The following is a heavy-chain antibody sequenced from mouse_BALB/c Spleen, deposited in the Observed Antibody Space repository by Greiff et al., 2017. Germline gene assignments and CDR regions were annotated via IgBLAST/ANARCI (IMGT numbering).Heavy chain of an antibody. V-gene: IGHV5-17*02. J-gene: IGHJ3*01. CDR1: GFTFSSFG. CDR2: ISSGSSTI. CDR3: ARNPDGYYPFAY. Sequence: EVHLVESGGGLVQPGGSRKLSCAASGFTFSSFGMHWVRQAPEKGLEWVAYISSGSSTIYYADTVKGRFTISRDNPKNTLFLQMTSLRSEDTAMYYCARNPDGYYPFAYWGQGTLVTVSA. D-gene: IGHD2-3*01.